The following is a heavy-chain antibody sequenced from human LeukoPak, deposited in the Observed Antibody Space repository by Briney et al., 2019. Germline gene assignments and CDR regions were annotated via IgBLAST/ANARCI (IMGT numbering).Heavy chain of an antibody. CDR1: GFTFGDYA. CDR2: IRSKAYGGTT. D-gene: IGHD3-10*01. V-gene: IGHV3-49*03. Sequence: GGSLRLSCTASGFTFGDYAMSWFRQAPGKGLEWVGFIRSKAYGGTTEYAASVKGRFTISRDDSKSIAYLQMNSLKTEDTAVYYCTRDPTLRDYYGSGSFYWGQGTLVTVSS. J-gene: IGHJ4*02. CDR3: TRDPTLRDYYGSGSFY.